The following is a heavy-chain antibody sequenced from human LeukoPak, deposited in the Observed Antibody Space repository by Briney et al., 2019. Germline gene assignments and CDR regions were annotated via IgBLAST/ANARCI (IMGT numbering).Heavy chain of an antibody. J-gene: IGHJ4*02. CDR2: ISGSGGST. Sequence: GGSLRLSCAASGFTFSSYAMSWVRQAPGKGLEWVSAISGSGGSTYYADSVKGRFTISRDNSRNTVFLQMDSLRTDDTSVYFCARGSLGVSPLPYYWGQGTLLTVSS. CDR1: GFTFSSYA. CDR3: ARGSLGVSPLPYY. D-gene: IGHD3-16*01. V-gene: IGHV3-23*01.